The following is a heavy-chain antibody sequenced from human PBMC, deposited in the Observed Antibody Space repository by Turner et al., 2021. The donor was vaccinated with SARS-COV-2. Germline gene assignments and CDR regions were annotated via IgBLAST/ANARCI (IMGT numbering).Heavy chain of an antibody. CDR1: GGSISSSSYY. CDR2: IYYSGST. V-gene: IGHV4-39*01. D-gene: IGHD3-22*01. CDR3: ARHHYYDSSGYYLPPFDY. Sequence: QLQLQESGPGLVKPSETLSLTCTVSGGSISSSSYYWGWIGQPPGKGLEWIGSIYYSGSTYYNPSLKSRVTISVDTSKNQFSLKLSSVTAADTAVYYCARHHYYDSSGYYLPPFDYWGQGTLVTVSS. J-gene: IGHJ4*02.